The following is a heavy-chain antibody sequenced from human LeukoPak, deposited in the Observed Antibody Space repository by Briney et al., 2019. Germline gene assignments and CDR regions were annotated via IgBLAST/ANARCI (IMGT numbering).Heavy chain of an antibody. V-gene: IGHV4-38-2*02. J-gene: IGHJ3*02. Sequence: PSETLSLTCTVSGYSISSGYYWGWIRQPPGKGLEWIGSIYHSGSTYYNPSLKSRVTISVDTSKNQFSLKLSSVTAADTAVYYCARDWGELWAFDIWGQGTMVTVSS. CDR2: IYHSGST. CDR3: ARDWGELWAFDI. D-gene: IGHD3-16*01. CDR1: GYSISSGYY.